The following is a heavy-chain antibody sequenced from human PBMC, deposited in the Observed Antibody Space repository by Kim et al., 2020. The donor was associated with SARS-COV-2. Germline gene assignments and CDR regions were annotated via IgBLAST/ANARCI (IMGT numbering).Heavy chain of an antibody. J-gene: IGHJ3*02. V-gene: IGHV4-59*01. D-gene: IGHD2-21*02. CDR3: ARGIATGVVTAHDAFDI. Sequence: SETLSLTCTVSGGSISSYYWSWIRQPPGKGLEWIGYIYYSGSTNYNPSLKSRVTISVDTSKNQFSLKLSSVTAADTAVYYCARGIATGVVTAHDAFDIWGQGTMVTVSS. CDR1: GGSISSYY. CDR2: IYYSGST.